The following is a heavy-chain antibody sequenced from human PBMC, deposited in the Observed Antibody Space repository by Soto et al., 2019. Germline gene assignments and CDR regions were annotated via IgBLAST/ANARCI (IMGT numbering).Heavy chain of an antibody. CDR1: GYTLTKLS. Sequence: ASVKVSCKVSGYTLTKLSMHWVRQAPGKGLEWMGGFDPEDGETIYAQKFQGRVTMTEDTSTDTAYMELSSLRSEDTAVYYCAILGGYSSGWYRRDLAYWGQGTLVTV. CDR2: FDPEDGET. CDR3: AILGGYSSGWYRRDLAY. J-gene: IGHJ4*01. D-gene: IGHD6-19*01. V-gene: IGHV1-24*01.